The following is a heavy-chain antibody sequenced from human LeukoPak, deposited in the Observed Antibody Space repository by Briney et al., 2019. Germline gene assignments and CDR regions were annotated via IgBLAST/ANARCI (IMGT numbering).Heavy chain of an antibody. CDR1: GFTFSSYS. D-gene: IGHD3-22*01. Sequence: GGSLRLSCAAFGFTFSSYSMNWVRQAPGKGLEWVSSISSSSSYIYYADSVKGRFTISRDNAKNSLYLQMNSLRAEDTAVYYCARDEYYYDSSLYFQHWGQGTLVTVSS. V-gene: IGHV3-21*01. CDR3: ARDEYYYDSSLYFQH. J-gene: IGHJ1*01. CDR2: ISSSSSYI.